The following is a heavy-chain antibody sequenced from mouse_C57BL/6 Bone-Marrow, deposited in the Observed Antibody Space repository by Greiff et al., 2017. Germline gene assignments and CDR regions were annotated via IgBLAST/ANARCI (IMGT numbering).Heavy chain of an antibody. CDR1: GFTFSSYA. CDR2: ISDGGSYT. J-gene: IGHJ3*01. Sequence: EVHLVESGGGLVKPGGSLKLSCAASGFTFSSYAMSWVRQTPEKRLEWVATISDGGSYTYYPDNVKGRFTISRDNAKNNLYLQMSHLKSEDTAMYYCAKELGRLFAYWGQGTLVTVSA. V-gene: IGHV5-4*01. D-gene: IGHD4-1*01. CDR3: AKELGRLFAY.